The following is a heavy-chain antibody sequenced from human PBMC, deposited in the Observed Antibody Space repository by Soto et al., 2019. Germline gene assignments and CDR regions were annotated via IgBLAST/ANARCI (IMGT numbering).Heavy chain of an antibody. CDR3: ATDRFASPVDS. CDR1: GFTFSNAW. V-gene: IGHV3-15*01. D-gene: IGHD3-10*01. J-gene: IGHJ4*02. Sequence: PGGSRRLSCAASGFTFSNAWMIWVRQAPGKGLEWLGRIRSKTSGGAADYSAPVEGRSTISRDDSKNTPYLQMNSLKTEETAIYYCATDRFASPVDSWGQGTLVTGSS. CDR2: IRSKTSGGAA.